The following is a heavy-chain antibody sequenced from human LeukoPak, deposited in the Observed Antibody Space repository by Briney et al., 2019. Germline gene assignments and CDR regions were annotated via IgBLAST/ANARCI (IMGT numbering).Heavy chain of an antibody. Sequence: ASVKVSCKASGYTFTSYDINWVRQATGQGLEWMGWMNPNSGNTGYAQKFQGRVTMTRNTSISTAYMELSSLRSEDTAAYYCAKAVAGRDAFDIWGQGTMVTVSS. CDR3: AKAVAGRDAFDI. J-gene: IGHJ3*02. V-gene: IGHV1-8*01. CDR1: GYTFTSYD. CDR2: MNPNSGNT. D-gene: IGHD6-19*01.